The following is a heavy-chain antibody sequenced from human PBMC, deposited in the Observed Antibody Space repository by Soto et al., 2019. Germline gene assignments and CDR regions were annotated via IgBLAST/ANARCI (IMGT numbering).Heavy chain of an antibody. CDR3: ARGGRPNYFDY. V-gene: IGHV4-61*08. D-gene: IGHD1-26*01. J-gene: IGHJ4*02. Sequence: PSETLSLTCTVSGGSIISGGYYWSLIRQPPGKGLEWIGYIYYSGSTNYNPSLKSRVTISVDTSKNQFSLKLSSVTAADTAVYYCARGGRPNYFDYWGQGTLVTVSS. CDR2: IYYSGST. CDR1: GGSIISGGYY.